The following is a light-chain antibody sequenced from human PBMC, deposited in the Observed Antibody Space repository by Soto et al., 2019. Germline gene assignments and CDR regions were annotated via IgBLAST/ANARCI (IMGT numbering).Light chain of an antibody. CDR3: QQRSNWPLT. Sequence: EIVLTQSPATLSLSPGERATLSCRASQSVSSYLAWYQQKPGQAPRLLIYDASNRATGIPARFSGSGSGTHFTLTISILEPADFAVYYCQQRSNWPLTFGGGTKVEIK. J-gene: IGKJ4*01. CDR1: QSVSSY. V-gene: IGKV3-11*01. CDR2: DAS.